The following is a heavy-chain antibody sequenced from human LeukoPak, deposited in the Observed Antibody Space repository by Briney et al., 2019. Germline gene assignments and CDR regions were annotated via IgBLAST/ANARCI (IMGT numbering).Heavy chain of an antibody. Sequence: SETLSLTCTVSGGSISTSNYYWGWVRQPPGKALEWIGNIFYSGSTYYSPSLKSRVTISLDTSRNQFSLKLNSVTAADTAVYYCAKFHGYCLIDIWGQGTMVTVSS. CDR2: IFYSGST. D-gene: IGHD2-2*03. CDR1: GGSISTSNYY. J-gene: IGHJ3*02. CDR3: AKFHGYCLIDI. V-gene: IGHV4-39*07.